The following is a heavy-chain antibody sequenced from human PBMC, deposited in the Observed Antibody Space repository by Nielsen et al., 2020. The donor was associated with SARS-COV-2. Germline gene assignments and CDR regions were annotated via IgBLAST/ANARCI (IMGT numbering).Heavy chain of an antibody. D-gene: IGHD2-2*02. J-gene: IGHJ6*03. V-gene: IGHV7-4-1*02. Sequence: WVRQAPGQGLEWMGWINTNTGNPTYAQGFTGRFVFSLDTSVSTAYLQISSLKAEDTAVYYCARAGDIVVEPAAIHYYYYMDVWGKGTTVTVSS. CDR2: INTNTGNP. CDR3: ARAGDIVVEPAAIHYYYYMDV.